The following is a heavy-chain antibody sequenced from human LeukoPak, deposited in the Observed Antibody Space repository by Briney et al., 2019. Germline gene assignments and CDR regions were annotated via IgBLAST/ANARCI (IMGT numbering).Heavy chain of an antibody. J-gene: IGHJ3*02. D-gene: IGHD3-10*01. Sequence: SETLSLTCTVSGGSISSYYWSWIRQPAGKGLEWIGRIYTSGSTNYNPSLKSRVTMSVDTSKNQFSLKLSSVTAADTAVYYCARDLVYYYGSGSYYIGNAFDIWGQGTMVTVSS. CDR2: IYTSGST. V-gene: IGHV4-4*07. CDR3: ARDLVYYYGSGSYYIGNAFDI. CDR1: GGSISSYY.